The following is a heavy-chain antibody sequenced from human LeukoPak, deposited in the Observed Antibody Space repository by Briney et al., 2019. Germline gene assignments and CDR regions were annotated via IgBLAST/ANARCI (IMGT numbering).Heavy chain of an antibody. CDR3: ARDYYDRSGYRNWFDP. CDR2: ISSDGSIT. D-gene: IGHD3-22*01. CDR1: GFTFNNYW. J-gene: IGHJ5*02. V-gene: IGHV3-74*01. Sequence: PGGSLRLSCAASGFTFNNYWMHWVRQAPGKGLVWVSYISSDGSITSYADSVKGRFTISRDNAKNTLYLQMNSLRAEDTALYYCARDYYDRSGYRNWFDPWGQGTLVTVSS.